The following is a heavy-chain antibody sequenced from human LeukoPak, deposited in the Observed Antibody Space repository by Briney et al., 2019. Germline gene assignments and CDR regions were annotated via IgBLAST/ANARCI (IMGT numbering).Heavy chain of an antibody. CDR1: GGSISSYY. D-gene: IGHD2-2*01. V-gene: IGHV4-4*07. J-gene: IGHJ6*03. Sequence: SETLSLTCTVSGGSISSYYWSWIRQPPGKGLEWIGRIYTSGSTNYNPSLKSRVTMSVDTSKNQFSLKLSSVTAADTAVYYCAKEDIVVVPAAHHYYYYYMDVWGKGTTVTISS. CDR3: AKEDIVVVPAAHHYYYYYMDV. CDR2: IYTSGST.